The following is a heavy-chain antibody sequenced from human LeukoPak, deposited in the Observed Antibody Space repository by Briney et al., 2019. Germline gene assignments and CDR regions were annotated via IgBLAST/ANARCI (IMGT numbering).Heavy chain of an antibody. D-gene: IGHD3-10*01. V-gene: IGHV4-59*01. J-gene: IGHJ5*02. CDR2: MYYSGST. Sequence: PSETLSLTCTVSGGAISSYYWSWIRQPPGKGLEWIGYMYYSGSTNYNPSLKSRVTISVDTSKNQFSLKLSSVTAADTAVYYCARDARRGWFDPWGQGTLVTVSS. CDR3: ARDARRGWFDP. CDR1: GGAISSYY.